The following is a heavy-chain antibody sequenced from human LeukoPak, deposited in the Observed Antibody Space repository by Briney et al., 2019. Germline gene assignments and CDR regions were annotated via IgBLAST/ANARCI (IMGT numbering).Heavy chain of an antibody. J-gene: IGHJ4*02. V-gene: IGHV3-23*01. CDR2: ITGSGNST. Sequence: GGSLRLSCAASGFTFSSDVMRWVRQAPAKAQEWVSVITGSGNSTYYADSVEGRLTIHRDNSKNTLYLQMNSLRAEDTAVYYCAKRVPAGAGKSPDYFEYWGQGTLVTVSS. CDR3: AKRVPAGAGKSPDYFEY. CDR1: GFTFSSDV. D-gene: IGHD6-19*01.